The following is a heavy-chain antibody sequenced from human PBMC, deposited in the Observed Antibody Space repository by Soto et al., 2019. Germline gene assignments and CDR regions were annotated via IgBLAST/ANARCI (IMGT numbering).Heavy chain of an antibody. CDR3: AKLGAIFGVDTYYFDY. D-gene: IGHD3-3*01. Sequence: GGSLRLSCAASGFTFDDYAMHWVRQAPGKGLEWVSGISWNSGSIGYADSVKGRFTISRDNAKNSLYLQMNSLRAEDTALYYCAKLGAIFGVDTYYFDYWGQGTLVTVSS. V-gene: IGHV3-9*01. CDR2: ISWNSGSI. CDR1: GFTFDDYA. J-gene: IGHJ4*02.